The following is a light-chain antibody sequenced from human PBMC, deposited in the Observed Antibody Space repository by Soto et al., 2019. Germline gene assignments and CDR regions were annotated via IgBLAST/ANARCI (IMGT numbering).Light chain of an antibody. CDR3: QQYSNWPPVT. V-gene: IGKV3-15*01. Sequence: EIVMTQSPATLSVSPGERATLSCRASQSVSINLAWYQQRPGQAPRLLIYGASTRAAGFPARFSGSGSGTEFTLTINSLQSEDSAVYYCQQYSNWPPVTFGGGTKVDIK. CDR2: GAS. J-gene: IGKJ4*01. CDR1: QSVSIN.